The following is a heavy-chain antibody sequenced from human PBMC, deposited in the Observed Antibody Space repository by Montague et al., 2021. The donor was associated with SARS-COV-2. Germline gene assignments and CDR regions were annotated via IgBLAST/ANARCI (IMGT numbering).Heavy chain of an antibody. D-gene: IGHD3-9*01. J-gene: IGHJ3*02. CDR3: ARGRPVQGSFRHFDSISSGALDI. CDR1: RGSFSNYY. CDR2: INQGGAP. V-gene: IGHV4-34*01. Sequence: SQPLSLTCAVSRGSFSNYYWTWIRQSPGKGLEWIGEINQGGAPNYTPSLKSRVTISLDTSKKQISLKLNSVTVADTAVFFCARGRPVQGSFRHFDSISSGALDIWAQGSLVIVSS.